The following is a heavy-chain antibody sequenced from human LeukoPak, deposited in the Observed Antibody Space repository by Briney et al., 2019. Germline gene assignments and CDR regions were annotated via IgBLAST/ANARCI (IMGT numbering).Heavy chain of an antibody. J-gene: IGHJ4*02. CDR1: GGSISSYY. Sequence: SETLSLTCTVSGGSISSYYWSWIRQPPGKGLEWIGYIYYSGSTNYNPSLKSRVTISVDTSKNQFSLKLSSVTAADTAVYYCARDLEGAVPDYWGQGTLVTVSS. V-gene: IGHV4-59*12. CDR2: IYYSGST. CDR3: ARDLEGAVPDY. D-gene: IGHD2-2*01.